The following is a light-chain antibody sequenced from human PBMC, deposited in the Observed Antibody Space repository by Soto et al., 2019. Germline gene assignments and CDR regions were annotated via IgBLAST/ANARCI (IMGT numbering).Light chain of an antibody. CDR2: AAS. CDR1: QSISNF. Sequence: DIQMTQSPSSLSASVEDRVTITCRASQSISNFLNWYQQKPGKAPKLLIYAASSLQSGVPARFNGGGSGTDFTLTITSLQLEDFATYYYQQSYSTPLTFGGGTKVDIK. V-gene: IGKV1-39*01. CDR3: QQSYSTPLT. J-gene: IGKJ4*01.